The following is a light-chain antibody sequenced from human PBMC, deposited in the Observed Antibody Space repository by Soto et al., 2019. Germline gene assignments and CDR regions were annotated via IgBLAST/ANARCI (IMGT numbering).Light chain of an antibody. J-gene: IGKJ1*01. Sequence: EIVLTQSPATLSLSPGERATLSCRASQSVSSNYVAWFHQKPGQAPRLLIYGASSRATGIPDRFSGSGSGTDFTLTISRLEPEDFALYYCQQYGGSPRTFGQGTKVDIK. CDR1: QSVSSNY. V-gene: IGKV3-20*01. CDR2: GAS. CDR3: QQYGGSPRT.